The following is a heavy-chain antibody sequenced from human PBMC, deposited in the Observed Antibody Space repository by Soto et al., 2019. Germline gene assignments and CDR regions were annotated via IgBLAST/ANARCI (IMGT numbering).Heavy chain of an antibody. CDR1: GGSLRSGGYS. J-gene: IGHJ4*02. Sequence: QLQLQESGSGLVKHSQTLSLTCAVSGGSLRSGGYSWSWIRQPPGKGLEWNGYIYHSGSTYYNPSLKSRVTISVDRSKNQFSLKLSSVTAADTAVYYGAREFDYWGQGTLVTVSS. CDR3: AREFDY. CDR2: IYHSGST. V-gene: IGHV4-30-2*01.